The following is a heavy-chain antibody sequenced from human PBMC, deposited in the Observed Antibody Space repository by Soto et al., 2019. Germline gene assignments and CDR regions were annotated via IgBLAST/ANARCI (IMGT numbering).Heavy chain of an antibody. CDR1: GFTFSGFG. V-gene: IGHV3-33*01. D-gene: IGHD3-16*01. J-gene: IGHJ4*02. CDR3: AFGNLSYYFDY. Sequence: GGSLRLSCAASGFTFSGFGMHWVRQAPGKGLEWVAIIWYDGSDKYYADSVRGRFTISRDNSKNTLSLQMNSLRAEDTAVYHCAFGNLSYYFDYWGQGTPVTVSA. CDR2: IWYDGSDK.